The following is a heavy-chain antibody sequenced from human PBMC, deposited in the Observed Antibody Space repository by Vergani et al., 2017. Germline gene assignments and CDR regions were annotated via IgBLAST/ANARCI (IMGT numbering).Heavy chain of an antibody. CDR2: INPNSGGT. D-gene: IGHD5-18*01. V-gene: IGHV1-2*02. CDR3: ARDPSLRIQIDY. J-gene: IGHJ4*02. Sequence: QVQLVQSGAEVKKPGASVKVSCKASGYTFTGYYMHWVRQAPGQGLEWMGWINPNSGGTNYGQKFQGRVTMTRDTSISTAYMELSRLRSADTAVYYCARDPSLRIQIDYWGQGTLVTVSS. CDR1: GYTFTGYY.